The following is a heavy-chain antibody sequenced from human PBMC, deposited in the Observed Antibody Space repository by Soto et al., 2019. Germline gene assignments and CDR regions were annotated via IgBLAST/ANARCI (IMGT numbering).Heavy chain of an antibody. CDR1: GYSFTSYW. CDR2: IYPGDSDT. J-gene: IGHJ4*02. CDR3: AIYWGSYYYDSSGSRSYYFDY. Sequence: GESLKISCKGSGYSFTSYWIGWVRQMPGKGLEWMGIIYPGDSDTRYSPSFQGQVTISADKSISTAYLQWSSLKASDTAMYYCAIYWGSYYYDSSGSRSYYFDYWGQGTLVTVSS. V-gene: IGHV5-51*01. D-gene: IGHD3-22*01.